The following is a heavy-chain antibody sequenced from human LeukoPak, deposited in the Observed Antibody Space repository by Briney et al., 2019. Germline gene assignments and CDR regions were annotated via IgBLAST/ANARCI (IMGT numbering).Heavy chain of an antibody. CDR1: GFTFRSKT. D-gene: IGHD1-7*01. Sequence: PGGSLRLSCAASGFTFRSKTMHWVRQAPGKGLEWVALIYYDGGEQYYADSVKGRLTISRDNSLNTLYLQMDNLRIEDTAVYYCARDRLSSVIGTAFFGMDFRGHGTTVTVSS. CDR2: IYYDGGEQ. J-gene: IGHJ6*02. V-gene: IGHV3-30*04. CDR3: ARDRLSSVIGTAFFGMDF.